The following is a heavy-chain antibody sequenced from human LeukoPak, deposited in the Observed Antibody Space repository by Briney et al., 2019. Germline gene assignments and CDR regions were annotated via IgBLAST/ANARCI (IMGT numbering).Heavy chain of an antibody. J-gene: IGHJ4*02. CDR1: GFTFSDYY. CDR3: ARGQLTGDYELFDY. CDR2: ISGSGSPI. V-gene: IGHV3-11*04. Sequence: KSGGSLRLSCAASGFTFSDYYMSWIRQAPGKGLECVSYISGSGSPIYYADSVKGRFTISRDNAKNSLYPQMNSLRAEDTAVYFCARGQLTGDYELFDYWGQGTLVTVSS. D-gene: IGHD7-27*01.